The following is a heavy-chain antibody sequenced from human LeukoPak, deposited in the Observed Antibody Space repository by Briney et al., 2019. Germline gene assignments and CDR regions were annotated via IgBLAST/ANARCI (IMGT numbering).Heavy chain of an antibody. CDR3: ARGDYYSSGSYYTFDY. J-gene: IGHJ4*02. V-gene: IGHV3-66*01. Sequence: GGSLRLSCADSGFTVSSNYMSWVRQAPGKGLEWVSVIYSGGSTYYADSVKGRFTISRDNSKNTLYLQMNSLRAEDTAVYYCARGDYYSSGSYYTFDYWGQGTLVTVFS. CDR1: GFTVSSNY. D-gene: IGHD3-10*01. CDR2: IYSGGST.